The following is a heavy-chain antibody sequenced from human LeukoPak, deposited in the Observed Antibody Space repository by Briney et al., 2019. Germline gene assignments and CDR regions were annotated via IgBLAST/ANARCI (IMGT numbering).Heavy chain of an antibody. CDR1: GGSSSGYY. J-gene: IGHJ4*02. D-gene: IGHD3-16*02. CDR2: INHSGST. V-gene: IGHV4-34*01. Sequence: PSETLSLTCAVYGGSSSGYYWSWIRQPPGKGLEWIGEINHSGSTNYNPSLKSRVTISVDTSKNQFSLKLSSVTAADTAVYYCARGRGDYIWGSYRYYVSHYFDYWGQGTLVTVSS. CDR3: ARGRGDYIWGSYRYYVSHYFDY.